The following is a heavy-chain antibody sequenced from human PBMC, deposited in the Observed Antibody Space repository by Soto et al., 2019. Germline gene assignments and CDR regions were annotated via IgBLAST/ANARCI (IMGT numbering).Heavy chain of an antibody. Sequence: QVQLVQSGAEVKKPGSSVKVSCKASGGTFSNSAITWVRQAPGQELEWMGGILPIIGTANYAQNFQGSVTISADAPTHPAYMAMTSLSSEDTAAYYWGRGAVVTAIPYYYYTMDVWGQGTTVTVS. CDR2: ILPIIGTA. V-gene: IGHV1-69*01. J-gene: IGHJ6*02. D-gene: IGHD2-21*02. CDR3: GRGAVVTAIPYYYYTMDV. CDR1: GGTFSNSA.